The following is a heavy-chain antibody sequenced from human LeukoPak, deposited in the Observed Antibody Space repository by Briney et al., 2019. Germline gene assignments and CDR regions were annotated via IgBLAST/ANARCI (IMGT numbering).Heavy chain of an antibody. Sequence: GGSLRLSCAASGFTFSSYWMSWVRQAPGKGLEWVASIKQDGSEKYYVDSVKGRFTISRDNAKNSLYLQMNSLRAEDTAVYYRARDLVVGDAFDIWGQGTMVTVSS. CDR2: IKQDGSEK. D-gene: IGHD2-15*01. J-gene: IGHJ3*02. V-gene: IGHV3-7*01. CDR1: GFTFSSYW. CDR3: ARDLVVGDAFDI.